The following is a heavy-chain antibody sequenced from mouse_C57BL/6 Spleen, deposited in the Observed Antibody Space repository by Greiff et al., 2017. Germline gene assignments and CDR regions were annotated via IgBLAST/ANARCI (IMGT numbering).Heavy chain of an antibody. V-gene: IGHV1-80*01. CDR2: IYPGDGDT. Sequence: QVQLKQSGAELVKPGASVKISCKASGYAFSSYWMNWVKQRPGKGLEWIGQIYPGDGDTNYNGKFKGKATLTADKSSSTAYMQLSSLTSEDSAVYFCASMYYYGSSYDYYAMDYWGQGTSVTVSS. CDR1: GYAFSSYW. J-gene: IGHJ4*01. CDR3: ASMYYYGSSYDYYAMDY. D-gene: IGHD1-1*01.